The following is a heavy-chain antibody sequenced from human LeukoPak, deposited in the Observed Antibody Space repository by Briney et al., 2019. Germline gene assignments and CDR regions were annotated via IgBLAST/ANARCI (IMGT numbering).Heavy chain of an antibody. CDR2: MNPNSGNS. Sequence: EASVKVSCKASGYTFTSYGISWVRQAPGQGLEWMGWMNPNSGNSGFAQKFQGRVAMTRNTSISTAYMELSSLRSEDTAVYYCARGEFGVVDYWGQGTLVTVSS. CDR1: GYTFTSYG. D-gene: IGHD3-3*01. J-gene: IGHJ4*02. V-gene: IGHV1-8*02. CDR3: ARGEFGVVDY.